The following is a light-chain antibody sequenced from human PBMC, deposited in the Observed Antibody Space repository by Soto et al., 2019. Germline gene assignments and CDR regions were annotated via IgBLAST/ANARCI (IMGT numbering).Light chain of an antibody. CDR3: QQRSNWPIT. V-gene: IGKV3-11*01. Sequence: EIVLPQSPGTLSLYPGERATLYCRASQSVSNNYLAWYQQKPGQAPRLLIYGASNRATGIPARFSGSGSGTDFTLTISSLEPEDFAVYYCQQRSNWPITFGQGTRLEIK. J-gene: IGKJ5*01. CDR2: GAS. CDR1: QSVSNNY.